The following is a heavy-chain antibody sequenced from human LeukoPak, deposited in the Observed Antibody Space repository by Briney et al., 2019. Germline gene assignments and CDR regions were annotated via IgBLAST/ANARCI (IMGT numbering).Heavy chain of an antibody. CDR2: VNHRGDT. CDR1: GESFSGYY. Sequence: SETLSLTCAGYGESFSGYYCTLIRQPPREGLEWIGEVNHRGDTNYNPSLKSRVTISPDTSKKQCSLKMRALTAADTAVYYCARAQGPVAIDYWGQGTLVTVSS. CDR3: ARAQGPVAIDY. D-gene: IGHD5-12*01. J-gene: IGHJ4*02. V-gene: IGHV4-34*01.